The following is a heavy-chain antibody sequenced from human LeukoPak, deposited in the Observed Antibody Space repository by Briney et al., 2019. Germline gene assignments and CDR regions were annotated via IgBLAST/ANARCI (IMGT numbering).Heavy chain of an antibody. CDR2: ISYDGSNK. Sequence: QAGGSLRLSCAASGFTFSSYAMHWVRQAPGKGLEWVAVISYDGSNKYYADSVKGRFTISRDNSKNTLYLQMNSLRAEDTAVYYCARASGGFDYWGQGTLVTVSS. CDR1: GFTFSSYA. V-gene: IGHV3-30*04. D-gene: IGHD3-16*01. CDR3: ARASGGFDY. J-gene: IGHJ4*02.